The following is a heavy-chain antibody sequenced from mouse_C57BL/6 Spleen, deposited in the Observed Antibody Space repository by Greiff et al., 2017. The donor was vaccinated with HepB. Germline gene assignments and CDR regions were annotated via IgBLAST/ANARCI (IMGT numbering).Heavy chain of an antibody. V-gene: IGHV1-81*01. D-gene: IGHD2-4*01. CDR3: ARSYYDYDGYYAMYY. J-gene: IGHJ4*01. Sequence: QVQLQQSGAELARPGASVKLSCKASGYTFTSYGISWVKQRTGQGLEWIGEIYPRSGNTYYNEKFKGKATLTADKSSSTAYMELRSLTSEDSAVYFCARSYYDYDGYYAMYYWGQGTSVTVSS. CDR2: IYPRSGNT. CDR1: GYTFTSYG.